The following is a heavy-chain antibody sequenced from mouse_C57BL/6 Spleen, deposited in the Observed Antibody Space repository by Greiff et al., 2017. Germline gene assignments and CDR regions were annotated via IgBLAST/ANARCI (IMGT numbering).Heavy chain of an antibody. CDR3: ATYYYGSSVWFAY. D-gene: IGHD1-1*01. V-gene: IGHV1-69*01. Sequence: QVQLQQPGAELVMPGASVKLSCKASGYTFTSYWMHWVKQRPGQGLEWIGEIDPSDSYTNYNQKFKGKSTWTVDKSSSTAYMQLSSLTSEDSAVYYCATYYYGSSVWFAYWGQGTLVTVSA. CDR2: IDPSDSYT. J-gene: IGHJ3*01. CDR1: GYTFTSYW.